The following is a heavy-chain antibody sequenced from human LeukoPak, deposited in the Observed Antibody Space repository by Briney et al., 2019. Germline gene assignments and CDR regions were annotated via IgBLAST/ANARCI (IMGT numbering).Heavy chain of an antibody. V-gene: IGHV1-69*13. CDR1: GGTFSSYA. D-gene: IGHD2-2*01. CDR2: IIPIFGTA. CDR3: ARAGSPVVPASFNSDWFDP. Sequence: APVKVSCKASGGTFSSYAISWVRQAPGQGLEWMGGIIPIFGTANYAQKFQGRVTITADESTSTAYMELSSLRSEDTAVYYCARAGSPVVPASFNSDWFDPWGQGTLVTVSS. J-gene: IGHJ5*02.